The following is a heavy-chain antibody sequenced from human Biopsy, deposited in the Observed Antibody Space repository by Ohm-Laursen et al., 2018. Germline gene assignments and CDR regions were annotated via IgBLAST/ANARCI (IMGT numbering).Heavy chain of an antibody. CDR3: ARDRDRRGWFDP. V-gene: IGHV4-34*01. Sequence: TLSLTCAVNGVSSSGYFWNWIRQPPGKGLEWIGEINQSGSTKYNPSLKRRATLSADSSNSQFPLRLTSVTAADTAAYYCARDRDRRGWFDPWGQGTLVTVSS. D-gene: IGHD1-14*01. CDR1: GVSSSGYF. J-gene: IGHJ5*02. CDR2: INQSGST.